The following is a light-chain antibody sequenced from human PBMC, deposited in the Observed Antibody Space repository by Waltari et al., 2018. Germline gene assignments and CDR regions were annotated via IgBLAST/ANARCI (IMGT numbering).Light chain of an antibody. V-gene: IGKV1-39*01. CDR2: TAS. CDR3: QQTSMTPLT. CDR1: QTIYQY. Sequence: QMTQSPSSLSASLGDSVPITCRASQTIYQYLNWYQQKQGQVPTLLMYTASNLQSGVPPRFSGSGFGADFTLTISSLQPEDVATYYCQQTSMTPLTFGEGTKVEI. J-gene: IGKJ4*01.